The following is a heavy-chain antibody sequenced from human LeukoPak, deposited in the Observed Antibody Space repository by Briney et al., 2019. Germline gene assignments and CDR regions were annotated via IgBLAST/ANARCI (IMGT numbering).Heavy chain of an antibody. CDR3: ASLLYGSGSPLSAFDI. CDR2: IKQDGSEK. CDR1: GFTFSSYW. J-gene: IGHJ3*02. V-gene: IGHV3-7*01. Sequence: GGSLRLSCAASGFTFSSYWTSWVRQAPGKGLEWVANIKQDGSEKYYVDSVKGRFTISRDNAKNSLYLQMNSLRAEDTAVYYCASLLYGSGSPLSAFDIWGQGTMVTVSS. D-gene: IGHD3-10*01.